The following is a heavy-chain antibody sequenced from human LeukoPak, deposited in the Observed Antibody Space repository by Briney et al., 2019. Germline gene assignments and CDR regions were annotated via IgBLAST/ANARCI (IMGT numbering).Heavy chain of an antibody. Sequence: GGSLRLSCAASGFTFSSYGMHWVRQAPGMGLEWVAFIQYDGSNKYSADSVKGRFTISRDNSKNTLYLQMNSLRAEDTAVYYCATYLGGVAYYFDYWGQGTLVTVSS. CDR2: IQYDGSNK. CDR1: GFTFSSYG. D-gene: IGHD2-8*02. CDR3: ATYLGGVAYYFDY. V-gene: IGHV3-30*02. J-gene: IGHJ4*02.